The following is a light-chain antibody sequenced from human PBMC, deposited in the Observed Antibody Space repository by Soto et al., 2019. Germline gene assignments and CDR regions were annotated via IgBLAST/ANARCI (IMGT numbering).Light chain of an antibody. Sequence: DIQMTQSPSPVSASVVDRVTITFRASQGISSYLAWYQQKPGKAPKLLIYAASNLQSGVPSRFSVSGFGTDFTLTIGSLQPEDFATYYCQQANSFPITFGQGTRLEIK. J-gene: IGKJ5*01. CDR2: AAS. CDR1: QGISSY. CDR3: QQANSFPIT. V-gene: IGKV1-12*01.